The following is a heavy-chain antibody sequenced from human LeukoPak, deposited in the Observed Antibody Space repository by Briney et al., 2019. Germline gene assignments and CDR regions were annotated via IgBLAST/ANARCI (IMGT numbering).Heavy chain of an antibody. V-gene: IGHV3-7*01. CDR1: EFTFSSYW. CDR2: IKQDGSEK. D-gene: IGHD2-2*01. Sequence: GGSLRLSCAASEFTFSSYWMSWVRQAPGKGLEWVANIKQDGSEKYYVDSVKGRFTISRDNAKNSLYLQMDSLRAEDTAVYYCASGVSSTSCYVDYWGQGTLVTVSS. J-gene: IGHJ4*02. CDR3: ASGVSSTSCYVDY.